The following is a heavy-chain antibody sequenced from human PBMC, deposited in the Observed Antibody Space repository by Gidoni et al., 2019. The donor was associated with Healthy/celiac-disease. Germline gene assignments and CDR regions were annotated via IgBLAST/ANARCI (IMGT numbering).Heavy chain of an antibody. V-gene: IGHV4-31*03. J-gene: IGHJ6*02. Sequence: QVQLQESGPGLVKPSQPLSLTCTVSGGSISSGGYSWSWIRQHPGKGLEWIGYIYYSGSTYYNPSLKSRVTISVDTSKNQFSLKLSSVTAADTAVYYCARAPLYYDSSGYYPSYGMDVWGQGTTVTVSS. D-gene: IGHD3-22*01. CDR3: ARAPLYYDSSGYYPSYGMDV. CDR1: GGSISSGGYS. CDR2: IYYSGST.